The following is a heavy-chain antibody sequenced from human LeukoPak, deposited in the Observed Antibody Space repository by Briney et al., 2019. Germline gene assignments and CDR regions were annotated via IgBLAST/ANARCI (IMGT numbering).Heavy chain of an antibody. D-gene: IGHD2-21*02. J-gene: IGHJ4*02. CDR1: GYTFTGYY. CDR2: INPNSGGT. CDR3: ASETVVTATPLDY. V-gene: IGHV1-2*02. Sequence: GASVKVSCKASGYTFTGYYMHWVRQAPGQGLEWMGWINPNSGGTNYAQKFQGRVTMTRDTSISTAYMELSRLRSDDTAVYYCASETVVTATPLDYWGQGTLVTVSS.